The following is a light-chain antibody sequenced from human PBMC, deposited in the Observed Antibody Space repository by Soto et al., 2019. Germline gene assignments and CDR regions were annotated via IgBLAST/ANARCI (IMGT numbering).Light chain of an antibody. Sequence: QSVLTQPPSASGTPGQRVTISCSGSSSNIGSNTVNWYQQLPGTAPKLLIYSNNQRPSGVPDRFSGSKSGTSASLAISGLQSDDEADYYCAACDDSLTWVFGGGTKLTVL. CDR1: SSNIGSNT. CDR2: SNN. V-gene: IGLV1-44*01. J-gene: IGLJ3*02. CDR3: AACDDSLTWV.